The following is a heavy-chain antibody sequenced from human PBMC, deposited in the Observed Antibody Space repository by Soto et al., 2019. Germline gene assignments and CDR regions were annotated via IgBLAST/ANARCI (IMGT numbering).Heavy chain of an antibody. CDR3: ASHCSSTSCYAGWFDP. Sequence: QVQLQQWGAGLLKPSETLSLTCAVYGGSFSGYYWSWIRQPPGKGLEWIGEINHSGSTNYNPSLKSRVTIKVDTSTNQFSLKLSSVTAADTAVYYCASHCSSTSCYAGWFDPWGQGTLVTVSS. CDR1: GGSFSGYY. V-gene: IGHV4-34*01. D-gene: IGHD2-2*01. J-gene: IGHJ5*02. CDR2: INHSGST.